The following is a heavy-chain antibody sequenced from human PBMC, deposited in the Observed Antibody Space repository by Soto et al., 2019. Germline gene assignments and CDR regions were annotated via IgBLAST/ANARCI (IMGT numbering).Heavy chain of an antibody. J-gene: IGHJ4*02. CDR3: AKNGGSGSYPPRDY. CDR1: GFTFSSYA. Sequence: SLRLSCAASGFTFSSYAMSWVRQAPGKGLEWVSAISGSGGSTYYADSVKGRFTISRDNSKNTLYLQMNSLRAEDTAVYYCAKNGGSGSYPPRDYWGQGTLVTVSS. V-gene: IGHV3-23*01. D-gene: IGHD3-10*01. CDR2: ISGSGGST.